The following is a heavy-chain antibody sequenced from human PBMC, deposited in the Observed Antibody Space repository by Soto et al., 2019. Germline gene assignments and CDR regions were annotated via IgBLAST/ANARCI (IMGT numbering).Heavy chain of an antibody. D-gene: IGHD2-21*02. V-gene: IGHV3-48*03. CDR1: GFIFSSYE. J-gene: IGHJ5*02. CDR3: AREEINCGGDCLVS. Sequence: PGGSLRLSCEASGFIFSSYEMNWVRQAPGKGPEWLSYITSDGSGIYYADSVRGRFTVSRDNARNSLYLQMNSLRAEDTAVYYCAREEINCGGDCLVSWGQGTLVTVSS. CDR2: ITSDGSGI.